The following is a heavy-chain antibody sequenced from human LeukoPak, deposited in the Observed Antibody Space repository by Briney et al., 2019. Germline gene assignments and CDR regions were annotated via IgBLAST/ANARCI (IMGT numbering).Heavy chain of an antibody. J-gene: IGHJ4*02. CDR1: GFTFRSYD. CDR3: ARTSGESTAALRAPFDY. Sequence: PGGSLRLSCAASGFTFRSYDMHWVRQATGKGLEWVSAIGIGGDTYYPGSVKGRFTISRDNAKNSLYLQMDSLRAEDAAVYYCARTSGESTAALRAPFDYWGQGTLATVSS. V-gene: IGHV3-13*01. CDR2: IGIGGDT. D-gene: IGHD6-6*01.